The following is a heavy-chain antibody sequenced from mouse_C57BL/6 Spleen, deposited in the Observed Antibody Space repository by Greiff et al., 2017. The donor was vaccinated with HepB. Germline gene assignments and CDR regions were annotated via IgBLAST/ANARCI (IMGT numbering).Heavy chain of an antibody. J-gene: IGHJ4*01. V-gene: IGHV5-17*01. CDR1: GFTFSDYG. CDR3: ARRFYYGSMDY. D-gene: IGHD1-1*01. CDR2: ISSGSSTI. Sequence: VQLKESGGGLVKPGGSLKLSCAASGFTFSDYGMHWVRQAPEKGLEWVAYISSGSSTIYYADTVKGRFTISRDNAKNTLFLQMTSLRSEDTAMYYCARRFYYGSMDYWGQGTSVTVSS.